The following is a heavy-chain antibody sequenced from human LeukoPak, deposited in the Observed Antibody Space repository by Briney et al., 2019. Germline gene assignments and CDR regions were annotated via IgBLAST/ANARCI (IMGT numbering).Heavy chain of an antibody. J-gene: IGHJ4*02. Sequence: GGSLRLSCAASGFTFSSYGMSWVRQAPGKGLEWVSAISGSGGSTYYADSVKGRFTISRDNSKNTLYLQMNSLRAEDTAVYYCANPRRGYSGYDYSFVYWGQGTLVTVSS. CDR2: ISGSGGST. CDR3: ANPRRGYSGYDYSFVY. D-gene: IGHD5-12*01. CDR1: GFTFSSYG. V-gene: IGHV3-23*01.